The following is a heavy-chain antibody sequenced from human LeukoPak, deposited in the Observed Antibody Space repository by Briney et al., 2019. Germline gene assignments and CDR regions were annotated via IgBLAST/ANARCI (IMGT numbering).Heavy chain of an antibody. V-gene: IGHV3-30*02. CDR3: AKDKRGDYGDYGVDY. J-gene: IGHJ4*02. CDR2: IRYDGSNK. Sequence: GGSLRLSCAASRFTFSSYGMHWVRQAPGKGLGWVAFIRYDGSNKYYADSVKGRFTISRDNSKNTLYLQMNSLRAEDTAVYYCAKDKRGDYGDYGVDYWGQGTLVTVSS. CDR1: RFTFSSYG. D-gene: IGHD4-17*01.